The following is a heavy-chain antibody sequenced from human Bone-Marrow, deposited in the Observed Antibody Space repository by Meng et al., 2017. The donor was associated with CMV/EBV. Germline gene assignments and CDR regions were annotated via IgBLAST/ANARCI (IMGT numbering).Heavy chain of an antibody. CDR2: ISAYNGNT. J-gene: IGHJ5*02. CDR3: ARAAAARPFDP. D-gene: IGHD6-6*01. V-gene: IGHV1-18*01. Sequence: ASVKVSCKASGYTFTSYGISWVRQAPGQGLEWMGWISAYNGNTNYAQKLQGRVTMTTDTSTSTAYMELSSLRSEDTAVYYCARAAAARPFDPWGQGTLVPVSS. CDR1: GYTFTSYG.